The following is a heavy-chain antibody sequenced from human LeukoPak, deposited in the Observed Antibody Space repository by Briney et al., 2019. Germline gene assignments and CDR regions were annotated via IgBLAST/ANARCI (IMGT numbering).Heavy chain of an antibody. J-gene: IGHJ4*02. CDR2: ISGSGGST. D-gene: IGHD3-22*01. CDR1: GFTFSSYA. V-gene: IGHV3-23*01. CDR3: ARDLVVRYFDY. Sequence: GGSLRLSCAASGFTFSSYAMSWVRQAPGKGLEWVSAISGSGGSTYYADSVKGRFTISRDNAKNSLYLQMNSLRAEDTAVYYCARDLVVRYFDYWGQGTLVTVSS.